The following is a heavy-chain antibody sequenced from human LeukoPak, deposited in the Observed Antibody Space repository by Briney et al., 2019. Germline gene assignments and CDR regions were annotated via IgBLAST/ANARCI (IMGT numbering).Heavy chain of an antibody. Sequence: GGSLRLSCAASGFTFDDYAMHWVRQAPGKGLEWVSGISWNSGSIGYADSVKGRFTISRDNAKNSLYLQMNSLRAGDTALYYCAKDRALYSSYYFDYWGQGTLVTVSS. CDR2: ISWNSGSI. J-gene: IGHJ4*02. CDR3: AKDRALYSSYYFDY. CDR1: GFTFDDYA. V-gene: IGHV3-9*01. D-gene: IGHD6-6*01.